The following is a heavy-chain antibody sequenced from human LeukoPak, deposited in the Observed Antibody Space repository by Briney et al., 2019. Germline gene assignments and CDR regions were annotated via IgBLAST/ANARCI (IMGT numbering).Heavy chain of an antibody. J-gene: IGHJ4*02. Sequence: GGSLRLSCAASGFTFSGSAMHWVRQASGKGLEWVGRIRSKANSYATAYAASVKGRFTISRDDSKNTAYLQMNSLRVEDTAAYYCAKDQLTMVRGVIGYWGQGTLVTVSS. CDR1: GFTFSGSA. CDR2: IRSKANSYAT. CDR3: AKDQLTMVRGVIGY. V-gene: IGHV3-73*01. D-gene: IGHD3-10*01.